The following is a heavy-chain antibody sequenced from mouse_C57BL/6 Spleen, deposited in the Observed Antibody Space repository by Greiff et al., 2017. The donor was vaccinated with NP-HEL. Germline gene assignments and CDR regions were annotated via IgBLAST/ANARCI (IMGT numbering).Heavy chain of an antibody. D-gene: IGHD3-2*02. CDR2: ISGGGGNT. Sequence: EVQGVESGGGLVKPGGSLKLSCAASGFTFSSYTMSWVRQTPEKRLEWVATISGGGGNTYYPDSVKGRFTISRDNAKNTLYLQMSSLRSEDTALYYCARRSSGYVHYFDYWGQGTTLTVSS. CDR1: GFTFSSYT. V-gene: IGHV5-9*01. J-gene: IGHJ2*01. CDR3: ARRSSGYVHYFDY.